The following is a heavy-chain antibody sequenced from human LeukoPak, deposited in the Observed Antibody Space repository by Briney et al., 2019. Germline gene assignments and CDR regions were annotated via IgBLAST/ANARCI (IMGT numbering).Heavy chain of an antibody. V-gene: IGHV3-30*03. Sequence: GGSLRLSCAASGFTFSSYGMHWVRQAPGKGLEWVAVISYDGSNKYYADSVKGRFTISRDNSKNTLYLQMNSLRAEDTAVYYCARGFWSGYYMSFGGGYWYFDLWGRGTLVTVSS. CDR2: ISYDGSNK. CDR3: ARGFWSGYYMSFGGGYWYFDL. J-gene: IGHJ2*01. D-gene: IGHD3-3*01. CDR1: GFTFSSYG.